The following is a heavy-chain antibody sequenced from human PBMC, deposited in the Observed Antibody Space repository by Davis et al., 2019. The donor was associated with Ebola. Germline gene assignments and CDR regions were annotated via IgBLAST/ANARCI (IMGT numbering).Heavy chain of an antibody. CDR3: ARDHIVGARGG. Sequence: GESLKISCAASGFTFNTYSMNWVRQAPGKGLEWVSSISSSSSYIYYADSVKGRFTISRDNAKNSLYLQMNSLRAEDTAVYYCARDHIVGARGGWGQGTLVTVSS. D-gene: IGHD1-26*01. J-gene: IGHJ4*02. CDR2: ISSSSSYI. CDR1: GFTFNTYS. V-gene: IGHV3-21*04.